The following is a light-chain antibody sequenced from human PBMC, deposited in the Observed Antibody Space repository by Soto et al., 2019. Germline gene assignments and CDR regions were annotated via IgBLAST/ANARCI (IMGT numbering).Light chain of an antibody. J-gene: IGKJ2*01. CDR2: WAS. CDR1: QSVLYNSNNKNY. V-gene: IGKV4-1*01. Sequence: DIVMTQSPDSLAVSLGERATINCKSSQSVLYNSNNKNYLAWYQQKPGQPPKLLIYWASTRESGGPDRFSGSGSGTDFTLTIRSLQAEDVAVYSCQQYYSTPMYTFGQGTKLEI. CDR3: QQYYSTPMYT.